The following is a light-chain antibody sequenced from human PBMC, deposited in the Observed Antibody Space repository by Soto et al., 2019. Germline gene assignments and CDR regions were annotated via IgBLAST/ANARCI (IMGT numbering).Light chain of an antibody. CDR3: TAYVGNDIWV. CDR2: EVT. CDR1: SSDVGAYNY. V-gene: IGLV2-8*01. Sequence: QSALTQPPSASGSPGQSVTISCTGTSSDVGAYNYVSWYQQYPGKAPKLMIYEVTKRPSGVPDRFSGSKSGNTASLTVSWLQAEDEAEYYCTAYVGNDIWVFGGGTKLTVL. J-gene: IGLJ3*02.